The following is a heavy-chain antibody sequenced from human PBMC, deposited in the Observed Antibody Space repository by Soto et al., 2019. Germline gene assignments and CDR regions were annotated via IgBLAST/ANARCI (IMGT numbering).Heavy chain of an antibody. V-gene: IGHV3-30*18. J-gene: IGHJ4*01. Sequence: QVQLVDSGGGVVQPGRSLRLSCAASGFIFSIYGMHWVRQAPGKGMEWVAVISSDGSNSYYADFVKGRFTISRDNSNNTLYLQMNNLRPEDAAVYYCAKDLPLGGDGYYFEYWGQGTLVSVPS. CDR3: AKDLPLGGDGYYFEY. CDR1: GFIFSIYG. CDR2: ISSDGSNS. D-gene: IGHD2-21*02.